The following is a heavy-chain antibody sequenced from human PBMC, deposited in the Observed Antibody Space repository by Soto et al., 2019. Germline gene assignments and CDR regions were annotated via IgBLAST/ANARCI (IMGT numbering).Heavy chain of an antibody. CDR3: ARGGAVVVPGAVDRHNWFDP. J-gene: IGHJ5*02. CDR1: GGTFSSYS. D-gene: IGHD2-2*01. CDR2: VIPILGMA. V-gene: IGHV1-69*02. Sequence: QVQLVQSGAEVKKPGSSVKVSCEASGGTFSSYSFSWVRQAPGQGLEWMGRVIPILGMANYAQKFQGRVTFTADDSTSTVYMELSRLRSEDTAVYYCARGGAVVVPGAVDRHNWFDPWGQGTLVTVSS.